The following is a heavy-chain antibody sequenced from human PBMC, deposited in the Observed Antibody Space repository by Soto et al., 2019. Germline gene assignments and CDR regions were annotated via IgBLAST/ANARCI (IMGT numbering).Heavy chain of an antibody. J-gene: IGHJ4*02. CDR1: GFTFSSYA. Sequence: GGSLRLSCAASGFTFSSYAMSWVRQAPGKGLEWVSAISGSGGSTYYADSVKGRFTISRDNSKNTLYLQMNSLRAEDTAVCYCAKRPRSSGGYSSGWYYFDYWGQGTLVTVSS. CDR2: ISGSGGST. D-gene: IGHD6-19*01. V-gene: IGHV3-23*01. CDR3: AKRPRSSGGYSSGWYYFDY.